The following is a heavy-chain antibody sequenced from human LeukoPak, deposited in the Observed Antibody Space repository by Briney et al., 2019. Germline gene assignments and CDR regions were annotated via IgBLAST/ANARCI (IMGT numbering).Heavy chain of an antibody. J-gene: IGHJ4*02. CDR3: ARVSSLGQQLAIAEEFDY. Sequence: GGSLRPSCAASGFTFSSYGMNWVRQAPGKGLEWVAVIWYDGSNKYYADSVKGRFTISRDNSKNTLYLQMNSLRADDTAVYYCARVSSLGQQLAIAEEFDYWGQGTLVTVSS. D-gene: IGHD6-13*01. V-gene: IGHV3-33*08. CDR2: IWYDGSNK. CDR1: GFTFSSYG.